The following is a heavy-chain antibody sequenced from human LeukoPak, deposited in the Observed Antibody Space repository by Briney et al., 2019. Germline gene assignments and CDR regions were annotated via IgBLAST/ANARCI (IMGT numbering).Heavy chain of an antibody. D-gene: IGHD4-23*01. Sequence: GGSLRLSCAASGFTVSSNYMSWVRQAPGKGLEWVSVIYSGGSTYYADSVKGRFTISRDNSKNTLYLQMNSLRAEDTAVYYCARMTVTRTGYFDYWGQGTLVTVSS. V-gene: IGHV3-53*01. CDR3: ARMTVTRTGYFDY. CDR2: IYSGGST. CDR1: GFTVSSNY. J-gene: IGHJ4*02.